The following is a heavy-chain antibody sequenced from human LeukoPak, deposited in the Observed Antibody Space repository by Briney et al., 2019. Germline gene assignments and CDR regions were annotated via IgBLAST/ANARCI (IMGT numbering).Heavy chain of an antibody. J-gene: IGHJ4*02. D-gene: IGHD6-19*01. CDR2: INHSGST. CDR1: GGSFSGYY. Sequence: SETLSLTCAVYGGSFSGYYWSWIRQPPGKGLEWIGEINHSGSTNYNPSLKSRVTISVDTSKTQFSLKMSSVTAADTDVYYCARVASSGWFVTYWGQGTLVTVSS. CDR3: ARVASSGWFVTY. V-gene: IGHV4-34*01.